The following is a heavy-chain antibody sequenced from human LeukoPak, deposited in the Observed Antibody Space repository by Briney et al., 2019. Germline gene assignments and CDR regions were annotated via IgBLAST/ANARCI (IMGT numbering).Heavy chain of an antibody. V-gene: IGHV3-73*01. CDR3: ASVGPRDAFDI. J-gene: IGHJ3*02. Sequence: QPGGSLKLSCAASGFTFSGSAMHWVRQASGKGLEWVGRIRSKANSYATAYAASVKGRFTISRDDSKNTAYLQMNSLKTEDTAVYYCASVGPRDAFDIWGQGTMVTVSS. CDR2: IRSKANSYAT. CDR1: GFTFSGSA.